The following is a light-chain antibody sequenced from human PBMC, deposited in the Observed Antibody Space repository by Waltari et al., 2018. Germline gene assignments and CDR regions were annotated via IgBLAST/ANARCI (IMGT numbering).Light chain of an antibody. V-gene: IGLV1-44*01. CDR1: SSHIGTNT. CDR3: AAWDDRLNGLYV. CDR2: GNN. Sequence: QSVLTQPPPVSGTPGQRVTISCSGSSSHIGTNTVDWYQHLPGSAPKLLIYGNNQWPSGVPDRFSGSKSGTSASLAISGLQSEDEADYYCAAWDDRLNGLYVFGAGTKVTVL. J-gene: IGLJ1*01.